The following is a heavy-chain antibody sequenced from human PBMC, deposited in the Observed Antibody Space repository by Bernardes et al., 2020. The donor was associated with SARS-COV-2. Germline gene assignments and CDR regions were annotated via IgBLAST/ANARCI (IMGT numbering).Heavy chain of an antibody. CDR3: AKFRGMAHSSYSFDF. V-gene: IGHV3-23*03. Sequence: GGALRRPFAASGFPYITYAMGWVRQRPGKGREWFSLIHGGGSGRTYADSAKGRFTISRDNSKNTLYLRMNSLKIEDTAVYYCAKFRGMAHSSYSFDFWGQGTLVTVSS. J-gene: IGHJ4*02. D-gene: IGHD2-21*01. CDR2: IHGGGSGR. CDR1: GFPYITYA.